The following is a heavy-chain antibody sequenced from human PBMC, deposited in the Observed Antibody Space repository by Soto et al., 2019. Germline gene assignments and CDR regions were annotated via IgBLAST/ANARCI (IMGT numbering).Heavy chain of an antibody. D-gene: IGHD6-19*01. CDR3: ARFDSSGWSYWYFDL. V-gene: IGHV4-59*01. J-gene: IGHJ2*01. Sequence: QVQLQESGPGLVKPSETLSLTCTVSGGSISSYYWSWIRQPPGKGLEWIGYIYYSGSTNYNPSLKSRVTISVDTSKNQFSLKLSSVTAADTAVYYCARFDSSGWSYWYFDLWGCGTLVTVSS. CDR2: IYYSGST. CDR1: GGSISSYY.